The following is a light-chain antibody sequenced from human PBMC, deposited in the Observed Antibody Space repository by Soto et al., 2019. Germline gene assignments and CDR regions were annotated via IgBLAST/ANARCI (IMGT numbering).Light chain of an antibody. CDR3: QQYQSWPLT. V-gene: IGKV3-15*01. J-gene: IGKJ4*01. CDR2: ESS. Sequence: EIVMTQSPATLSLSPGERATLSCRASQSVYSNLAWYQQKPGQTPRLLIYESSTRATGIPARFSGGGSGTEFTLTISSLQSEDFADYLCQQYQSWPLTFGGGNKVEIK. CDR1: QSVYSN.